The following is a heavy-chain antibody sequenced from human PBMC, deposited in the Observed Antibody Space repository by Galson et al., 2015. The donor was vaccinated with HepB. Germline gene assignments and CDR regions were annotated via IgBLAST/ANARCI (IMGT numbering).Heavy chain of an antibody. Sequence: SLRLSCAASGFTFSSYWMHWVRQAPGKGLVWVSRINSDGSSTSYADSVKGRFTISRDNAKNTLYLQMNSLRAEDTAVYYCARDGLMVQGVILYYYYYMDVWGKGTTVTVSS. CDR3: ARDGLMVQGVILYYYYYMDV. J-gene: IGHJ6*03. D-gene: IGHD3-10*01. V-gene: IGHV3-74*01. CDR1: GFTFSSYW. CDR2: INSDGSST.